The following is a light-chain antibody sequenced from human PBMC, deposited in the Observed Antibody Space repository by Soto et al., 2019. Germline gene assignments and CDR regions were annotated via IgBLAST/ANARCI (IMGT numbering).Light chain of an antibody. CDR2: GNS. J-gene: IGLJ2*01. CDR1: SSNIGAGYD. V-gene: IGLV1-40*01. CDR3: QSYDSSMSDVV. Sequence: QSVLTQPPSVSGAPGQRVTISCTGSSSNIGAGYDVHWYQQLPGTAPKLLISGNSNRPSGVPRRFSGSKSGTSASLNSAGLQAEDAADYYCQSYDSSMSDVVFGGGTKLTVL.